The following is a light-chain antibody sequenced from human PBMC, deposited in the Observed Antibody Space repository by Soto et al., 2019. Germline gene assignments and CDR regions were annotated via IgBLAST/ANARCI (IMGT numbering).Light chain of an antibody. CDR3: MQALQTPLT. CDR2: LGS. CDR1: RTLLHSNGYNY. Sequence: DIVMTQSPLSLPVTPGEPASISCMSSRTLLHSNGYNYLDWYLQKPGQSPQLLIYLGSNRASGVPDRFSGSGSGTDFTLKISRVEAEDVGVYYCMQALQTPLTFGGGTKVDI. J-gene: IGKJ4*01. V-gene: IGKV2-28*01.